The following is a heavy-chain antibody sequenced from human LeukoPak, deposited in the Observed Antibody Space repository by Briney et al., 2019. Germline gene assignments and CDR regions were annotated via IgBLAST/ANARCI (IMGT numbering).Heavy chain of an antibody. D-gene: IGHD4-11*01. CDR2: ISSSSSTI. Sequence: GGSLRLSCAASGFTVSSNYMSWVRQAPGKGLEWVSYISSSSSTIYYADSVKGRFTISRDNAKNSLYLQMNSLRAEDTAVYYCARGDDYSFDYWGQGTLVTVSS. CDR1: GFTVSSNY. CDR3: ARGDDYSFDY. J-gene: IGHJ4*02. V-gene: IGHV3-48*01.